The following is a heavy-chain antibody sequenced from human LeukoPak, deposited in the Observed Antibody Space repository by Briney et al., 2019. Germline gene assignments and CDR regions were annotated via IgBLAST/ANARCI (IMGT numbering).Heavy chain of an antibody. J-gene: IGHJ6*03. CDR3: AKAPAHDYYYYYMDV. CDR1: GFTFSSYA. Sequence: GGSLRLSCAASGFTFSSYAMSWVRQAPGKGLEWVSAISGSGGSTYYADSVKGRFTISRDNSKNTLYLQMNSLRAEDTAVYYCAKAPAHDYYYYYMDVWGQGTAVNVFS. CDR2: ISGSGGST. V-gene: IGHV3-23*01.